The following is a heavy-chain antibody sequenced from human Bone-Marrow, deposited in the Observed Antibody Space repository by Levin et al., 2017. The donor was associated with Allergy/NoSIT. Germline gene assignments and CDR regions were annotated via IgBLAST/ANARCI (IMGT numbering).Heavy chain of an antibody. J-gene: IGHJ3*02. CDR3: AHRGKGYYAGGRHYPAAVDGFDI. CDR1: GLSLSTSGVS. D-gene: IGHD2-8*02. V-gene: IGHV2-5*02. Sequence: SGPTLVKPTETLTVTCTVSGLSLSTSGVSVGWIRQPPQKALEWLALIYWDDDKRYSSSLKTRITITRDTSKNQVVLTMTNMDPADTGTYYCAHRGKGYYAGGRHYPAAVDGFDIWGQGAMITVSS. CDR2: IYWDDDK.